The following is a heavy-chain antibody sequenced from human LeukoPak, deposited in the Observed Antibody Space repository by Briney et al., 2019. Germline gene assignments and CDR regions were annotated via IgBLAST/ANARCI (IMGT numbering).Heavy chain of an antibody. Sequence: SETLSLTCTVSGGSISSYYWSWIRQPPGKGLEWIGYIYYSGSTNYNPSLKSRVTISVDTSKNQFSLKLSSVTAADTAVYYCAREIYYGSGSHAVQWGQGTLVTVSS. CDR3: AREIYYGSGSHAVQ. J-gene: IGHJ4*02. D-gene: IGHD3-10*01. V-gene: IGHV4-59*01. CDR1: GGSISSYY. CDR2: IYYSGST.